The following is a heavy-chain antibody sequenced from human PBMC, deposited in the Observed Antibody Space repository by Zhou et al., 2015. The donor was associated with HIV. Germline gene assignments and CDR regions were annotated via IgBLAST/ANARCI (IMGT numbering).Heavy chain of an antibody. D-gene: IGHD3-10*01. CDR3: ARDLMVRGRYYYYGMDV. CDR2: ISAYNGNT. Sequence: QVQLVQSGAEVKKPGASVKVSCKASGYTFTSYGISWVRQAPGQGLEWMGWISAYNGNTNYAQKLQGRVTMTTDTSTSTAYMELRSLRSDDTAVYYCARDLMVRGRYYYYGMDVWGQGTTVTVSS. V-gene: IGHV1-18*01. J-gene: IGHJ6*02. CDR1: GYTFTSYG.